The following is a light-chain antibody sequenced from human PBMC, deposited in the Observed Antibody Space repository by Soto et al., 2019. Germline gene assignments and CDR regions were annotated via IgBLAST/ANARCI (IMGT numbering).Light chain of an antibody. V-gene: IGLV2-23*02. CDR2: KVS. CDR3: CSYAPDSTYV. CDR1: SSDVGAYNS. J-gene: IGLJ1*01. Sequence: QSVLAQPASVSGSPGQSITISCTGTSSDVGAYNSVSWYQQHPHKAPQVIIYKVSQRPSGVSNRFSGSKSGNTASLTISGLQADDEADYFCCSYAPDSTYVFGTGTKVTVL.